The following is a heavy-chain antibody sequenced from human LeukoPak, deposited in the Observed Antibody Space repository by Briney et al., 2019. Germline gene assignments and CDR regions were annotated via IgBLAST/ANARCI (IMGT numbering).Heavy chain of an antibody. CDR1: GFTFGTSA. CDR3: ARVPYYYGSGCYWNYYFDY. Sequence: GGSLRLSCAASGFTFGTSAMSWVRQAPGKGPEWVSTFSRSGPDTYYADSVKGRFTISRDNAKNSLYLQMNSLRAEDTAVYYCARVPYYYGSGCYWNYYFDYWGQGTLVTVSS. J-gene: IGHJ4*02. CDR2: FSRSGPDT. V-gene: IGHV3-23*01. D-gene: IGHD3-10*01.